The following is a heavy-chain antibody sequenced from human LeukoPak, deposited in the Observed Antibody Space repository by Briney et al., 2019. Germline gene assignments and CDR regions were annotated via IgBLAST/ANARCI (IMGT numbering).Heavy chain of an antibody. CDR2: IYYSGST. J-gene: IGHJ6*03. Sequence: SETLSLTCTVSGGSISSSIYYWGWIRQPPGKGLEWIGSIYYSGSTYYNPSLKSRVTISVDTSKNQFSLKLSSVTAADTAVYYCARAPIYYMDVWGKGTTVTVSS. CDR1: GGSISSSIYY. CDR3: ARAPIYYMDV. V-gene: IGHV4-39*07.